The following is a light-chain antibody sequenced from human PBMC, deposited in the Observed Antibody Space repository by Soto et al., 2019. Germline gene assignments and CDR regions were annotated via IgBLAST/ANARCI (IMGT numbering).Light chain of an antibody. Sequence: EIVMTQSPATLSVSPGERAALSCRASQSVGSLLAWYQQKPGQAPRLLIYGASTRATGIPARFSGSGSGTDFTLTISSLQSEDFAVYYCQQYSNWPPLTFGGGTRVDIK. CDR3: QQYSNWPPLT. V-gene: IGKV3-15*01. CDR2: GAS. J-gene: IGKJ4*01. CDR1: QSVGSL.